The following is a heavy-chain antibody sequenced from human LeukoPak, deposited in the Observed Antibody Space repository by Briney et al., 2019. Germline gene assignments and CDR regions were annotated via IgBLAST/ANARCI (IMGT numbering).Heavy chain of an antibody. CDR3: ARAYSGSSRGGMDV. CDR1: GFTFSSYG. J-gene: IGHJ6*02. CDR2: IWYDGSNK. V-gene: IGHV3-33*01. D-gene: IGHD1-26*01. Sequence: GGSLRLSCAASGFTFSSYGMHWVRQAPGKGLEWVAVIWYDGSNKYYADSVKGRFTISRVNSKNTLYLQMNSLRAEDTAVYYCARAYSGSSRGGMDVWGQGTTVTVSS.